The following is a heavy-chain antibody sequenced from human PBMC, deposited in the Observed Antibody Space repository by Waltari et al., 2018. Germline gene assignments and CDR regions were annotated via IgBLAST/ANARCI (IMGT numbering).Heavy chain of an antibody. D-gene: IGHD2-21*01. Sequence: QVQLQESGPGLVKPSQTLSLTCTVSGGSISSGSYYWSWIRQPAGKGLEWIGRIYTSGSTNYNPSLKSRVTISVDTSKNQFSLKLSSVTAADTAVHYCARAEGDYQFDYWGQGTLVTVSS. CDR2: IYTSGST. CDR3: ARAEGDYQFDY. CDR1: GGSISSGSYY. V-gene: IGHV4-61*02. J-gene: IGHJ4*02.